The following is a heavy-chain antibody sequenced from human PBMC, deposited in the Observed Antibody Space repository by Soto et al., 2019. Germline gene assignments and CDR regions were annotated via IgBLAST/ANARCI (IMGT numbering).Heavy chain of an antibody. CDR3: ARATMVRGVITPNWFDP. CDR1: GGSISSSSYY. Sequence: PSETLSLTCTVSGGSISSSSYYWGLILQPPRTGLEWIGSIYYSGSTYYNPSLKIRVTISVDTSKNQFYLKLSSVTAADTDVYYCARATMVRGVITPNWFDPWGQGILVTVPS. J-gene: IGHJ5*02. V-gene: IGHV4-39*01. D-gene: IGHD3-10*01. CDR2: IYYSGST.